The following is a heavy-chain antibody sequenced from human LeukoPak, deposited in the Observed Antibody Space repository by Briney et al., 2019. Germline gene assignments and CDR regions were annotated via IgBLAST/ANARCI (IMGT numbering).Heavy chain of an antibody. J-gene: IGHJ4*02. V-gene: IGHV4-34*01. CDR3: AEWFYDY. Sequence: PEALSLTCAVYGGSFSGYYWSWIRQPPGKGLEWIGEINHSGSTNYNPSLKSRVTISVDTSKNQFSLKLSSVTAADTAVYYCAEWFYDYWGQGTLVTVSS. D-gene: IGHD3-3*01. CDR1: GGSFSGYY. CDR2: INHSGST.